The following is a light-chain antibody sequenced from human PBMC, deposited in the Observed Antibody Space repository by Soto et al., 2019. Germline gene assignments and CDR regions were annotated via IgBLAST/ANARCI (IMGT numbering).Light chain of an antibody. CDR1: ESINNN. CDR3: QQYNSWPLT. J-gene: IGKJ1*01. Sequence: ELVMTQSPATLSVSPGERTTLSCRFSESINNNLAWYQQKPGQAPRLLIYGASTRATDIPARFSGSGSGTEFTLTISSLQSEDFAVYYCQQYNSWPLTFGQGTKVEFK. CDR2: GAS. V-gene: IGKV3-15*01.